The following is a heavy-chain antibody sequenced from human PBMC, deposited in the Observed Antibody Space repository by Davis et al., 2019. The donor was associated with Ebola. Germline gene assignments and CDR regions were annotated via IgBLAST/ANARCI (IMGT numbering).Heavy chain of an antibody. J-gene: IGHJ3*02. CDR2: IYVGGST. Sequence: GESLKISCEVSGVTVDSGYLTWVRQAPGKGLEWISVIYVGGSTYYADSVKGRFTISRDNSENTLYLQMTSLRADDTAIYYCAKDRGGGTYYDAFDIWGQGTMVTLSS. CDR3: AKDRGGGTYYDAFDI. V-gene: IGHV3-53*01. CDR1: GVTVDSGY. D-gene: IGHD1-26*01.